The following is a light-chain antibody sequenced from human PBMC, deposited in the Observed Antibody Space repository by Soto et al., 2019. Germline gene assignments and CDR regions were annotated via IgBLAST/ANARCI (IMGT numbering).Light chain of an antibody. CDR1: QSVSSSY. Sequence: EIVLTQSPGTLSLSPGERATLSCRASQSVSSSYLAWYQQKPGQAPRFLIYGASSRATDIPDRFSGSGSGTDFTLTISRLEPEDFAVYYCHQYDSSPLTFGGGTKVEIK. V-gene: IGKV3-20*01. J-gene: IGKJ4*01. CDR3: HQYDSSPLT. CDR2: GAS.